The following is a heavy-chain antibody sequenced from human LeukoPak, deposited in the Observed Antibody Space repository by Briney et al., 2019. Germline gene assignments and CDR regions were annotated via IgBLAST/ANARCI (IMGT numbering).Heavy chain of an antibody. CDR2: ISGSGGST. D-gene: IGHD3-22*01. CDR1: GFTFSSYA. Sequence: SGGSLRLSCAASGFTFSSYAMSWVRQAPGKGLEWVSAISGSGGSTYYADSVKGRFTVSRDNSKNTLYLQMNSLRAEDTAVYYCAKDRVVVKHSAFDYWGQGTLVTVSS. V-gene: IGHV3-23*01. J-gene: IGHJ4*02. CDR3: AKDRVVVKHSAFDY.